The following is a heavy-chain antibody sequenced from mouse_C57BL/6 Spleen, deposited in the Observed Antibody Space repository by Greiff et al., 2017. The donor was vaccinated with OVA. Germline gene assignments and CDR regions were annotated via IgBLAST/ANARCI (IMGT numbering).Heavy chain of an antibody. CDR3: ATGTNYFDY. CDR1: GFTFSDYG. J-gene: IGHJ2*01. V-gene: IGHV5-17*01. D-gene: IGHD4-1*01. CDR2: ISSGSSTI. Sequence: GFTFSDYGMHWVRQAPEKGLEWVAYISSGSSTIYYADTVKGRFTISRDNAKNTLFLQMTSLRSEDTAMYYCATGTNYFDYWGQGTTLTVSS.